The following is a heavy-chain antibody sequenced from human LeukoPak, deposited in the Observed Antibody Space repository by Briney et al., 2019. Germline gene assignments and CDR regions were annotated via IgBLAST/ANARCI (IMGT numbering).Heavy chain of an antibody. CDR1: GFIFDNYX. CDR3: ARESETSGWYDY. D-gene: IGHD6-19*01. CDR2: ISGDGGRT. J-gene: IGHJ4*02. Sequence: PGGSLRLSCAAPGFIFDNYXIXXXRQAPGKXXXXXSLISGDGGRTFYADSVRGRFTISRDNTRKSLSLQMSSLRSEDTALYYCARESETSGWYDYWGQGTLVTVSS. V-gene: IGHV3-43*02.